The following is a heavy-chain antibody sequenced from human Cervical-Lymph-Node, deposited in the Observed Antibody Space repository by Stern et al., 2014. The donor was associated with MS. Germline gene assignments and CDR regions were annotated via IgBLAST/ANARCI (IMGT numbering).Heavy chain of an antibody. CDR1: GVSISSSGYF. D-gene: IGHD3-10*01. V-gene: IGHV4-39*01. CDR3: ARHVRGSMVREAFYFDS. J-gene: IGHJ4*02. CDR2: VSSTGKT. Sequence: QLLLQESGPGLVKPSETLSLTCTVSGVSISSSGYFWGWIRQPPGKGLEWIGSVSSTGKTFFNPSLRSRLTISVDTSNNQFALRLSSVTVADTVVYYCARHVRGSMVREAFYFDSWGQGALVIVSS.